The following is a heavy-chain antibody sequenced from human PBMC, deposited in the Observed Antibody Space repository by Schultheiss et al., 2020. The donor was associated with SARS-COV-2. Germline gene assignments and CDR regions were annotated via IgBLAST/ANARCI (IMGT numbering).Heavy chain of an antibody. D-gene: IGHD2-2*02. CDR2: IYHSGST. J-gene: IGHJ6*03. Sequence: SETLSLTCAVYGGSFSGYYWSWIRQPPGKGLEWIGSIYHSGSTYYNPSLKSRVTISVDTSKSQFSLKLSSVTAADTAVYYCARAAVVVPAAIPEFYYYYYMDVWGKGTTVTVSS. V-gene: IGHV4-34*01. CDR1: GGSFSGYY. CDR3: ARAAVVVPAAIPEFYYYYYMDV.